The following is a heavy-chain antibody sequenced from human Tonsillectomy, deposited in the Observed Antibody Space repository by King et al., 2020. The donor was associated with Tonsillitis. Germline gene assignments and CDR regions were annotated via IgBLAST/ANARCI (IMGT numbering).Heavy chain of an antibody. CDR1: GFTFSSYA. CDR2: ISGSGGST. J-gene: IGHJ5*02. Sequence: VQLVESGGGLVQPGGSLRLSCAASGFTFSSYAMSWVRQAPGKGLEWVSAISGSGGSTYYADSVKGRFTISRDNSKNTLYLQMNSLRAEDTAVYYCATELRYCSGGSCAAWFDPWGQGTLVTVSS. CDR3: ATELRYCSGGSCAAWFDP. D-gene: IGHD2-15*01. V-gene: IGHV3-23*04.